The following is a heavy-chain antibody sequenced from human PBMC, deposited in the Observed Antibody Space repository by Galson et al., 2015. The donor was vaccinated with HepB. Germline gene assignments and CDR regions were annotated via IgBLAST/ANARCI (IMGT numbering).Heavy chain of an antibody. CDR3: AREGYCSGGSCDNLLYYYGMDV. V-gene: IGHV1-18*04. CDR1: GYTFTSYG. Sequence: SVKVSCKASGYTFTSYGISWVRQAPGQGLEWMGWISAYNGNTNYAQKLQGRVTMTTDTSTSTAYMELRSLRSDDTAVYYCAREGYCSGGSCDNLLYYYGMDVWGQGTTVTVSS. CDR2: ISAYNGNT. J-gene: IGHJ6*02. D-gene: IGHD2-15*01.